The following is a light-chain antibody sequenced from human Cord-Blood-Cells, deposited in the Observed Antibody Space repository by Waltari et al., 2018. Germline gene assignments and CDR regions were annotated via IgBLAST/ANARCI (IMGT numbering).Light chain of an antibody. CDR2: EGS. J-gene: IGLJ3*02. Sequence: QSALTQPASVSGSPGQSITISCTGTSSDVGSYNLVSWYQQHPGKAPQLMIYEGSKRPSGVSNRFSGSKSGNTASLTISGLQAEDEADYYCCSHAGSSTWVFGGGTKLTVL. CDR3: CSHAGSSTWV. V-gene: IGLV2-23*01. CDR1: SSDVGSYNL.